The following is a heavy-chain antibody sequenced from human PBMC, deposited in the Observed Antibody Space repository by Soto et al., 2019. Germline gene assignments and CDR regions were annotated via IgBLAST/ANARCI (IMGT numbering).Heavy chain of an antibody. V-gene: IGHV1-3*01. CDR3: ARSIVVVTALDY. Sequence: XSVKVSCKASGYRFTSYARQWVRQAPGQRLEWMGWINAGNGNTKYSQKFQGRVTITRDTSASTVYMELSSLRSEDTAVYYCARSIVVVTALDYWGQRTLVTVSS. CDR2: INAGNGNT. CDR1: GYRFTSYA. D-gene: IGHD2-21*02. J-gene: IGHJ4*02.